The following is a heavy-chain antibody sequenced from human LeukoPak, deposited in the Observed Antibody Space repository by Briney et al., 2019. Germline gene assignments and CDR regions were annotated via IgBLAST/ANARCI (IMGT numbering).Heavy chain of an antibody. V-gene: IGHV1-46*01. J-gene: IGHJ4*02. Sequence: ASVKVSCKASGYTFTSYYMHWVRQAPGQGLEWMGIINPSGGSTSYAQKFQGRVTMTRDMSTSTVYMELSSLRSEDTAVYYCARDYAIYGSGSSPRFDYWGQGTLVTVSS. D-gene: IGHD3-10*01. CDR1: GYTFTSYY. CDR3: ARDYAIYGSGSSPRFDY. CDR2: INPSGGST.